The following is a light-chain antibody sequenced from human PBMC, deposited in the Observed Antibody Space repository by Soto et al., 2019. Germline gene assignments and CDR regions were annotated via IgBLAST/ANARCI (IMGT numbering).Light chain of an antibody. J-gene: IGLJ1*01. CDR1: SSDVGGYTY. Sequence: QSVLTQPASVSGSPGQSITIPCAGTSSDVGGYTYVSWYQQHPGKVPKLMIYDVSNRPSGVSNRFSGSKSGNTASLTISGLQAEDEADYYCTSYTSSSTPYVFGGGTKVT. V-gene: IGLV2-14*01. CDR3: TSYTSSSTPYV. CDR2: DVS.